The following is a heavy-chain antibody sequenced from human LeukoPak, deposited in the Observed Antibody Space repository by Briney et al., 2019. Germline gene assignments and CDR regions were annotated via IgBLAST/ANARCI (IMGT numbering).Heavy chain of an antibody. CDR3: AKDHSAYGDYDY. V-gene: IGHV3-30*18. CDR2: ISYDGSNK. CDR1: GFTFSSYG. D-gene: IGHD4-17*01. Sequence: PGGSLRLSCAASGFTFSSYGMHWVRQAPGKGLEGVAVISYDGSNKYYADSVKGRFTISRDNSKNTLYLQMNSLRAEDTAVYYCAKDHSAYGDYDYWGQGTLVTVSS. J-gene: IGHJ4*02.